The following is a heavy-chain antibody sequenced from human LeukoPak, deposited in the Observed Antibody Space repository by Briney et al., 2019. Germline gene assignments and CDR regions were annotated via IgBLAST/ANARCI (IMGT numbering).Heavy chain of an antibody. CDR3: ARTTVITPSAFDL. D-gene: IGHD4-23*01. V-gene: IGHV4-59*12. CDR1: GGSINSDY. J-gene: IGHJ3*01. Sequence: SETLSLTCSVSGGSINSDYWNWIRQPPGKGLEWIGYIYHSGSTSYNPSLESRATVSVDTSKNQFSLKLTSMTAADTAVYFCARTTVITPSAFDLWGQGTSVTVSS. CDR2: IYHSGST.